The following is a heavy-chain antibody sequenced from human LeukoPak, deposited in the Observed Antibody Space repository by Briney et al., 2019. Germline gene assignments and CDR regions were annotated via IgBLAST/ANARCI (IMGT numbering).Heavy chain of an antibody. CDR1: GGSISSYY. D-gene: IGHD4-17*01. V-gene: IGHV4-59*12. CDR3: ARVRRTVTTAFDP. CDR2: IYYSGST. Sequence: ASETLSLTCSVSGGSISSYYWSWIRQPPGKGLEWIGYIYYSGSTNYNPSLKSRVTISVDPSKNQVSLKVSSVTAADTAVYYCARVRRTVTTAFDPWGQGTLVTVSS. J-gene: IGHJ5*02.